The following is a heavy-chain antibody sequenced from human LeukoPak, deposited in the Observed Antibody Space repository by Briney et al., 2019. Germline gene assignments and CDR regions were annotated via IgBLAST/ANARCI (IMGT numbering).Heavy chain of an antibody. V-gene: IGHV4-4*02. D-gene: IGHD6-19*01. J-gene: IGHJ6*01. CDR2: VSLDGIT. Sequence: SSETLSLTCVFSGDSISDDSVNKNNWLNWVRQAPGKGLEWIGDVSLDGITNYNPSLLGRVTISLDKSAKQVSLRLTSVTAADTAIYYCARDSSAPRSYFALDVWGQGTTVTVSS. CDR3: ARDSSAPRSYFALDV. CDR1: GDSISDDSVNKNNW.